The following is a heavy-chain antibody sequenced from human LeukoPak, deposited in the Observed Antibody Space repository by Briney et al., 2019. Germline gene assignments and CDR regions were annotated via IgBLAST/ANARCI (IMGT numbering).Heavy chain of an antibody. V-gene: IGHV3-23*01. Sequence: GGSLRLSCAAYGFTFSSYAMSWVRQAAGKGLGWVSAISGSGGSTYYADSVKGRFTISRDNSKNTLYLQMNSLRAEDTAVYYCAKDRGRITMVRGVDYWGQGTLVTVSS. CDR1: GFTFSSYA. CDR2: ISGSGGST. D-gene: IGHD3-10*01. J-gene: IGHJ4*02. CDR3: AKDRGRITMVRGVDY.